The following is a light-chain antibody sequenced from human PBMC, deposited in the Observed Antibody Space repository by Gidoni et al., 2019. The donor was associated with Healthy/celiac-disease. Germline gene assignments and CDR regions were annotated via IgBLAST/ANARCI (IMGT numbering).Light chain of an antibody. J-gene: IGKJ2*01. V-gene: IGKV4-1*01. CDR3: QQYYSTPQT. CDR2: WAT. Sequence: DVVIPQSPDSLAVSLGERATINCKSSQSVLYSSNNTNYLAWYQQKPGQPPKLRIYWATTRESGVPERFSGSGSGTDFTLTISSLQAEDVAVYYCQQYYSTPQTFGQGTKLEIK. CDR1: QSVLYSSNNTNY.